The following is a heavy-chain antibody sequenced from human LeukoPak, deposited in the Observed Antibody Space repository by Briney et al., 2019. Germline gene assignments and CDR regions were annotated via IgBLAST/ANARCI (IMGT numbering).Heavy chain of an antibody. V-gene: IGHV4-38-2*02. CDR1: GYSISSGYY. CDR2: INHSGST. J-gene: IGHJ1*01. CDR3: ARTRRYYYDTPGYFQH. Sequence: SETLSLTCTVSGYSISSGYYWSWIRQPPGKGLEWIGEINHSGSTNYNPSLKSRVTISVDTSKNQFSLKLSSVTAADTAVYYCARTRRYYYDTPGYFQHWGQGTLVTVSS. D-gene: IGHD3-22*01.